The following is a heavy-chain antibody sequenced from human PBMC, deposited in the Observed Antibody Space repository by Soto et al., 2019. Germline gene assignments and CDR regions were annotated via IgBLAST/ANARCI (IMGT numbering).Heavy chain of an antibody. V-gene: IGHV3-30*18. CDR3: AKERSVVATTPDFDY. Sequence: QVQLVESGGGVVQPGRSLRLSCAASGFTFSSFGMHWVRQAPGKGLEWVAVASYDGSYKYYADSVKGRFTISRANSKNSVYLQMNSLRAEDTAVYYCAKERSVVATTPDFDYWGQGTLVTVSS. CDR2: ASYDGSYK. CDR1: GFTFSSFG. J-gene: IGHJ4*02. D-gene: IGHD5-12*01.